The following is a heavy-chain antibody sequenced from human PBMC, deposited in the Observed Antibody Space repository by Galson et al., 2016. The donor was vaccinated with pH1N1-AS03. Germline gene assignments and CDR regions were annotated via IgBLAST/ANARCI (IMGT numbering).Heavy chain of an antibody. J-gene: IGHJ4*02. V-gene: IGHV4-39*07. CDR1: GASISTYDY. CDR3: AVLTPGYTSGGGSVDY. CDR2: VYYTGTP. D-gene: IGHD5-18*01. Sequence: SETLSLTCSVSGASISTYDYWGWIRQPPGKRLEWIGTVYYTGTPFYNPSLNSRVTISVDTLQNQVSLRLASVTAADMAMYYCAVLTPGYTSGGGSVDYWGQGTLVAVSS.